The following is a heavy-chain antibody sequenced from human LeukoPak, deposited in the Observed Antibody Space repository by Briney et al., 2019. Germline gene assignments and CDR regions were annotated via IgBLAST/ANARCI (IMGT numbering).Heavy chain of an antibody. CDR1: GFTFSSYS. V-gene: IGHV3-48*04. CDR3: ARDFPTHVPHVMITFGGVIHGY. Sequence: GGSLRLSCAASGFTFSSYSMNWVRQAPGKGLEWVSYISSSSSTIYYADSVKGRFTISRDNAKNSLYLQMNSLRAEDTAVYYCARDFPTHVPHVMITFGGVIHGYWGQGTLVTVSS. D-gene: IGHD3-16*01. CDR2: ISSSSSTI. J-gene: IGHJ4*02.